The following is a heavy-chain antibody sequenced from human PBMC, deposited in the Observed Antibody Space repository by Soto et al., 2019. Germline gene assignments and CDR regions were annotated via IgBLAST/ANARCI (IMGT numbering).Heavy chain of an antibody. CDR1: GFTFSSYG. V-gene: IGHV3-33*01. J-gene: IGHJ6*02. CDR2: IWYDGSNK. D-gene: IGHD2-2*01. Sequence: QVQLVESGGGVVQPGRSLRLSCAASGFTFSSYGMHWVRQAPGKGLEWVAVIWYDGSNKYYADSVKGRFTISRDNSKNTLYLQMNSLRAEDTAVYYCARDSRLGYCSSTSCYDLLSYYYGMDVWGQGTTVTVSS. CDR3: ARDSRLGYCSSTSCYDLLSYYYGMDV.